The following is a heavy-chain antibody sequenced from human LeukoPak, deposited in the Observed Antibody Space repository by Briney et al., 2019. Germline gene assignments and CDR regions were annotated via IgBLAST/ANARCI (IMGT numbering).Heavy chain of an antibody. Sequence: SETLSLTCTVSGGSISSNTYYWGWIRQPPGKGLEWIASIYYSGSTYYNPSLKSRVTISVDTSKNQFSLKLNSVTAADTAVYYCATFCSGASCYGGNWGQGTLVTVSS. V-gene: IGHV4-39*01. J-gene: IGHJ4*02. CDR2: IYYSGST. D-gene: IGHD2-15*01. CDR3: ATFCSGASCYGGN. CDR1: GGSISSNTYY.